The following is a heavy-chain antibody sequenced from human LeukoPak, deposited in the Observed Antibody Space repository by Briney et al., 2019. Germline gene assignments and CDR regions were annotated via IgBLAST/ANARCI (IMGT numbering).Heavy chain of an antibody. J-gene: IGHJ4*02. CDR2: IIPIFGTA. D-gene: IGHD6-6*01. V-gene: IGHV1-69*13. Sequence: VASVKVSRKASGGTFSSYAISWVRQAPGQGLEWMGGIIPIFGTANYAQKFQGRVTITADESTSTAYMELSSLRSEDTAVYYCATYRRPYSSSAQFDYWGQGTLVTVSS. CDR3: ATYRRPYSSSAQFDY. CDR1: GGTFSSYA.